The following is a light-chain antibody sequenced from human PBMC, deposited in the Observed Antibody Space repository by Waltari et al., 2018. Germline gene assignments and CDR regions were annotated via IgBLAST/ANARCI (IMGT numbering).Light chain of an antibody. Sequence: QSALTQPASVSGSPGQSITISCTGTTSDVWTYNLVPWYQQHPGKAPKLIIFEGTKRPSGVSNRFFASKSGNTASLTISGLQADDEADYHCCSYVSNTYVFGTGTKVTVL. J-gene: IGLJ1*01. CDR1: TSDVWTYNL. V-gene: IGLV2-23*01. CDR3: CSYVSNTYV. CDR2: EGT.